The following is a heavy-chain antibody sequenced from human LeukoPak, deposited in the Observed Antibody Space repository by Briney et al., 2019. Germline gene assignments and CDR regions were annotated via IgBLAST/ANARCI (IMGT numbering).Heavy chain of an antibody. CDR3: ARDGYSSSWLTYYFDY. J-gene: IGHJ4*02. Sequence: SQTLSLTCTVSGGSISSGSYYWSWIRQPAGKGLEWIGRIYTSGSTNYNPSLKSRVTISVDTSKNQFSLKLSPVTAADTAVYYCARDGYSSSWLTYYFDYWGQGTLVTVSS. CDR1: GGSISSGSYY. D-gene: IGHD6-13*01. V-gene: IGHV4-61*02. CDR2: IYTSGST.